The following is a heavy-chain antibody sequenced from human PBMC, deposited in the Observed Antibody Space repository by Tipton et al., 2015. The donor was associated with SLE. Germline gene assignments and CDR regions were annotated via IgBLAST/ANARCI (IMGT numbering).Heavy chain of an antibody. CDR2: IDADGSEK. J-gene: IGHJ5*01. D-gene: IGHD3-16*01. Sequence: SLRLSCADSELTFSKNWMTWVRQAPGKGLEWVANIDADGSEKYYVDSVKGRFTISRDNANNSLYLQMKSLRAEDTAVYYCARGGGLDSWGQGTLVTVSS. V-gene: IGHV3-7*01. CDR1: ELTFSKNW. CDR3: ARGGGLDS.